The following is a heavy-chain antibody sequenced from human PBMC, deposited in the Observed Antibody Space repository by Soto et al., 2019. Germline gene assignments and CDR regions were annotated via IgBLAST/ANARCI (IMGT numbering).Heavy chain of an antibody. D-gene: IGHD6-13*01. CDR2: IDYSGST. Sequence: QVQLQESGPGLVKPSETLSLTCTVSGGSISSYYWSWIRQPPGKGLEWLGDIDYSGSTNYKPALMNRVTISVDTSKNQFSLKLSSVTAADTAVYYCARIRIAAAGTGWFDPWGQGTLVTVSS. V-gene: IGHV4-59*01. CDR1: GGSISSYY. CDR3: ARIRIAAAGTGWFDP. J-gene: IGHJ5*02.